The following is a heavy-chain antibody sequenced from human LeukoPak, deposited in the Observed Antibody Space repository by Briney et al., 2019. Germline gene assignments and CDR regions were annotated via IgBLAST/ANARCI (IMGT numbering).Heavy chain of an antibody. Sequence: GGSLRLSCAASGFTFSSHAMSWVRQAPGKGLEWVSSISVSGTNTYYSDSVKGRFTISRDNAKNSLYLQMNSLRAEDTALYYCAKGGVATIAPDYWGQGTLVTVSS. CDR1: GFTFSSHA. CDR3: AKGGVATIAPDY. V-gene: IGHV3-23*01. J-gene: IGHJ4*02. CDR2: ISVSGTNT. D-gene: IGHD5-12*01.